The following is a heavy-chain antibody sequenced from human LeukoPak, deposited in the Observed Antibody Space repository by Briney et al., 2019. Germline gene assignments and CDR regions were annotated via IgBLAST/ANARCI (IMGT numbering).Heavy chain of an antibody. V-gene: IGHV4-4*02. CDR2: IYHSGST. CDR3: ARVKYRGYDSLGQDAFDI. CDR1: GGSVSNSDW. J-gene: IGHJ3*02. D-gene: IGHD5-12*01. Sequence: SGTLSLTCAVSGGSVSNSDWWNWARQTPGKGLEWIGEIYHSGSTNYSPSLKGRVTMSVDTSKNQFSLKVTSVTAADTAVYYCARVKYRGYDSLGQDAFDIWGQGTVVTVSS.